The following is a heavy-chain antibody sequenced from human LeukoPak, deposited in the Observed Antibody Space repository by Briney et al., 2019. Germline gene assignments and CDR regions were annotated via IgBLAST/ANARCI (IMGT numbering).Heavy chain of an antibody. CDR2: INPSGGST. CDR1: GYIFTSFY. J-gene: IGHJ6*02. CDR3: ARDQVVPAARDGMDV. Sequence: ASVKVSCKASGYIFTSFYMHWVRQAPGQGLEWMGIINPSGGSTSYAQKFQGRVTMTRDTSTSTVYMELSSLRSEDTAVYYCARDQVVPAARDGMDVWGQGTTVTVSS. D-gene: IGHD2-2*01. V-gene: IGHV1-46*01.